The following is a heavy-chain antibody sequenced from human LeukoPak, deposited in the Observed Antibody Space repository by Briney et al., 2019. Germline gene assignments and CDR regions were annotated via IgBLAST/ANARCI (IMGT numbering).Heavy chain of an antibody. Sequence: SETLSLTCTVSSGSISSDYWSWVREPPGKGLWWVGGISYSGGADYNPCLTSRVTLSEETPKILFSLKLDSLTPADTAVYYCARSATVTTGYFDYWGRGTLVADSP. V-gene: IGHV4-59*12. D-gene: IGHD4-17*01. CDR2: ISYSGGA. CDR3: ARSATVTTGYFDY. J-gene: IGHJ4*02. CDR1: SGSISSDY.